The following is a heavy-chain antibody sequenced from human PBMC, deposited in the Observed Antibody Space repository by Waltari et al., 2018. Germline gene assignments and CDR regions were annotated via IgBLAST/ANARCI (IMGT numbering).Heavy chain of an antibody. CDR1: GFTFSSYD. J-gene: IGHJ2*01. V-gene: IGHV3-13*01. CDR3: AREGETSPGTWYFDL. CDR2: NAPGGDT. Sequence: EVQLVESGGGLVQPGGSLRLSCAASGFTFSSYDMHWVRQVTGKGREWVSGNAPGGDTNYPGAVKGRFTISRENAKNSLYLQMNSLRAEDTAVYYCAREGETSPGTWYFDLWGRGTLVTVSS. D-gene: IGHD2-2*01.